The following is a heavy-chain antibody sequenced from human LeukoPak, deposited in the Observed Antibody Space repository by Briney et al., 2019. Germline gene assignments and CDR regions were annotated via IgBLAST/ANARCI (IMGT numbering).Heavy chain of an antibody. CDR1: GFSFSFYG. D-gene: IGHD1-26*01. CDR2: LRYDGTDE. V-gene: IGHV3-30*02. J-gene: IGHJ4*02. Sequence: GGTLRLSCGASGFSFSFYGMHWVRQAPGKGLEGGAFLRYDGTDEDYGDPVKGRFSVPRDNSKNTLHLQMNSLRVEDTAVYYCIKEPDSGYYFDYWGQGTLVTVSS. CDR3: IKEPDSGYYFDY.